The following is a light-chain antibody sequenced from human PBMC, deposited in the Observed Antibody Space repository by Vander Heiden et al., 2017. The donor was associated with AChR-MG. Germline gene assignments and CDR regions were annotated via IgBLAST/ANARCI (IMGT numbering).Light chain of an antibody. CDR1: QSVLFSSNNNYY. V-gene: IGKV4-1*01. Sequence: DIVMTQSPDSLAVSLGERATVNCKSSQSVLFSSNNNYYLAWYQQKPGQPPKLLIYWASTRESGVPDRFSGSGSGTDFTLTISSLQAEDVAVYYCQQYYSSPWTFGQGTKVEIK. CDR3: QQYYSSPWT. CDR2: WAS. J-gene: IGKJ1*01.